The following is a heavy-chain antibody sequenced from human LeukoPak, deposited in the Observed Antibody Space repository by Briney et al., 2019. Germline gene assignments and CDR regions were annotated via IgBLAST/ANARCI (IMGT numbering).Heavy chain of an antibody. Sequence: SETLFLTCTVSGGSISSSSYYWGWIRQPPGKGLGWIGSIYYSGSTYYNPSLKSRVTISVDTSKNQFSLKLSSATAADTAVYYCARESEDIVVVVAAAHFDYWGQGTLVTVSS. D-gene: IGHD2-15*01. CDR2: IYYSGST. V-gene: IGHV4-39*07. CDR1: GGSISSSSYY. CDR3: ARESEDIVVVVAAAHFDY. J-gene: IGHJ4*02.